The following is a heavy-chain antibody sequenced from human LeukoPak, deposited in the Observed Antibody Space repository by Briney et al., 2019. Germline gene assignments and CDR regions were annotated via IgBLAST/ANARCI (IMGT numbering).Heavy chain of an antibody. Sequence: GGSLRLSCAASGFTFSSYEMNWVRQAPGTGQERVSYISSSGSTIYYADSVKGRFTISRDNAKNSLYLQMNSLRAEDTALYYCAKGWNGMDYGGGLDYWGQGTLVTVSS. CDR1: GFTFSSYE. J-gene: IGHJ4*02. D-gene: IGHD4-23*01. V-gene: IGHV3-48*03. CDR3: AKGWNGMDYGGGLDY. CDR2: ISSSGSTI.